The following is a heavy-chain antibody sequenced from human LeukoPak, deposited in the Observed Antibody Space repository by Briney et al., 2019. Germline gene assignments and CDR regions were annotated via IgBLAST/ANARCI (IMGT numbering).Heavy chain of an antibody. CDR2: IFFTGTT. CDR3: ARVYCSSNSCYLDY. CDR1: GGSFSGHY. Sequence: SETLSLTCAVYGGSFSGHYWSWIRQPPGKGLEWIGEIFFTGTTTYNPSLKSRVSMSLDKSKNQFSLNVTSVTAADTAIYYCARVYCSSNSCYLDYWSQGTLVTVSS. J-gene: IGHJ4*02. D-gene: IGHD2-2*01. V-gene: IGHV4-34*12.